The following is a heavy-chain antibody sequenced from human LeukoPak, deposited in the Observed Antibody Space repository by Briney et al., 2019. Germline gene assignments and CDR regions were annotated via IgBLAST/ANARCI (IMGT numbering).Heavy chain of an antibody. CDR1: GFTFSSYW. D-gene: IGHD2-15*01. CDR3: ARDRDCSGGSCYPISYMDV. CDR2: INSDGSST. J-gene: IGHJ6*03. Sequence: PGGSLRLSCAASGFTFSSYWMHWVRQAPGKGLVWVSRINSDGSSTSYADSVKGRFTISRDNAKNTLYLQMNSLRAEDTAVYYCARDRDCSGGSCYPISYMDVWGKGTTVTVSS. V-gene: IGHV3-74*01.